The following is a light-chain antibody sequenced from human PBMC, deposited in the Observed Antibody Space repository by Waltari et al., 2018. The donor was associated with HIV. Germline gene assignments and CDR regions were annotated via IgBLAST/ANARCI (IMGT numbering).Light chain of an antibody. J-gene: IGLJ2*01. V-gene: IGLV3-21*04. Sequence: SSLLTQTPSVSVAPGKTARVTCGGNNIERKSRHWYQQKPGQAPLLVIYYDTDRPSGIPERFSGSNSGNTATLTISRVGDGDEADYYCQVWDSTTDHVLFGGGTRLTVL. CDR2: YDT. CDR3: QVWDSTTDHVL. CDR1: NIERKS.